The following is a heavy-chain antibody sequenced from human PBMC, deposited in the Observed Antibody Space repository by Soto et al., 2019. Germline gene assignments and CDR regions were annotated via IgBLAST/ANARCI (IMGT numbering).Heavy chain of an antibody. Sequence: GGSLRLSCAASGFTFSSYGMHWVRQAPGKGLEWVAVISYDGSNKYYADSVKGRFTISRDNSKNTLYLQMNSLRAEDTAVYYCAKDDDCSSTSCIYFQHWGQGTLVTGSS. CDR1: GFTFSSYG. V-gene: IGHV3-30*18. CDR3: AKDDDCSSTSCIYFQH. J-gene: IGHJ1*01. CDR2: ISYDGSNK. D-gene: IGHD2-2*01.